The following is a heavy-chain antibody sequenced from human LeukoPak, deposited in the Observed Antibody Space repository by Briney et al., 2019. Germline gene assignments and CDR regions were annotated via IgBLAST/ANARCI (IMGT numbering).Heavy chain of an antibody. CDR3: ARDPQYCSGGRCYTFDY. Sequence: PGGSLRLSCAASGFTFSTYSMNWVRQAPGKGLEWVSSIISSSSYIYYADSVKGRFTISRDNAKNSLYLQMNSLRAEDTAVYYCARDPQYCSGGRCYTFDYWGQGTLVTVSS. CDR1: GFTFSTYS. D-gene: IGHD2-15*01. V-gene: IGHV3-21*01. CDR2: IISSSSYI. J-gene: IGHJ4*02.